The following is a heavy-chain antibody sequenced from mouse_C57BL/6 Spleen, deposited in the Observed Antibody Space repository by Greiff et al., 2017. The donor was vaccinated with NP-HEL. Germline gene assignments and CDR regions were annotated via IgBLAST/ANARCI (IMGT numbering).Heavy chain of an antibody. CDR2: FYPGSGSI. J-gene: IGHJ2*01. CDR3: ARHEEGGNYYGSSFFDY. D-gene: IGHD1-1*01. V-gene: IGHV1-62-2*01. Sequence: QLQQSGAELVKPGASVKLSCKASGYTFTEYTIHWVKQRSGQGLEWIGWFYPGSGSIKYNEKFKDKATLTADKSSSTVYMELSRLTSEDSAVYFCARHEEGGNYYGSSFFDYWGQGTTLTVSS. CDR1: GYTFTEYT.